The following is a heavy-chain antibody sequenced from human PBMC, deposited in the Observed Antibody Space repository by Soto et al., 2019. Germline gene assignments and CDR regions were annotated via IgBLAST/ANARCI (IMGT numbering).Heavy chain of an antibody. CDR3: TRAAIRGELLEY. CDR2: IWHDGSNK. J-gene: IGHJ4*02. D-gene: IGHD1-26*01. Sequence: QVQLVESGGGVVQPGRSLRLSCAASGFAFNNYGMHWVRQAPGKGLEWVALIWHDGSNKGYADSVKGRFTISRDNSKKTLNLQMNSLRVEDTAVYYCTRAAIRGELLEYWGQGTQVTVSS. CDR1: GFAFNNYG. V-gene: IGHV3-33*01.